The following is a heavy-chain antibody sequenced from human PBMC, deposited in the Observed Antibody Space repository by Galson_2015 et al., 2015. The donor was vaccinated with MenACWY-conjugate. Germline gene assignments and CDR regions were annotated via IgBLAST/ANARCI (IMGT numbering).Heavy chain of an antibody. CDR1: GGTFSSYA. Sequence: SVKVSCKASGGTFSSYAISWVRQAPGQGLEWMGGIIPIFGTANYAQKFQGRVTITADESTSTAYMELSSLRSEDTAVYYCAYCSGGSCYSSVSSFGYFQHWGQGTLVTVSS. CDR2: IIPIFGTA. J-gene: IGHJ1*01. V-gene: IGHV1-69*13. D-gene: IGHD2-15*01. CDR3: AYCSGGSCYSSVSSFGYFQH.